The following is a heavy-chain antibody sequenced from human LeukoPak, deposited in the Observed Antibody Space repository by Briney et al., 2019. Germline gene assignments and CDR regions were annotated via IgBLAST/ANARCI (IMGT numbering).Heavy chain of an antibody. V-gene: IGHV4-38-2*02. J-gene: IGHJ6*03. CDR3: ARGTYGYYMDV. CDR1: NYSISNSLY. D-gene: IGHD4-17*01. CDR2: IYRSGST. Sequence: SETLSLTCSGSNYSISNSLYWGWLRQPPGKGLEWIGSIYRSGSTFYNPSLKSRDTISLDTSKNQVSLKLSSVTAADKAVYFCARGTYGYYMDVWGKGTTVTVSS.